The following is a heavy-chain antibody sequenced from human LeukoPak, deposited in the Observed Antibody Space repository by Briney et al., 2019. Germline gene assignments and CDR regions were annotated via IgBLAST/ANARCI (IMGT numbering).Heavy chain of an antibody. Sequence: GGSLRHSCAHSGFTFRRSAMCSVRHAPGEGLGWVSPIFVSVGSTYYAYSVKCRFTISRDNSKNTLYLQMNRLRAEDAAVYYWAKDHGEVLWCGEQLRWFDSWGQGTLVTVSS. CDR3: AKDHGEVLWCGEQLRWFDS. V-gene: IGHV3-23*01. CDR1: GFTFRRSA. CDR2: IFVSVGST. D-gene: IGHD3-10*01. J-gene: IGHJ5*01.